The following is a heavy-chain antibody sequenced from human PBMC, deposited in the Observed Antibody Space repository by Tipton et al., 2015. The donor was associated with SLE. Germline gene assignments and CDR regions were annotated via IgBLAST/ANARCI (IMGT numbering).Heavy chain of an antibody. CDR3: ARASEDAFDF. V-gene: IGHV4-59*01. CDR1: GGSIRSYY. J-gene: IGHJ3*01. D-gene: IGHD2-2*01. Sequence: TLSLTCSVSGGSIRSYYWSWIRQPPGKGLEWLGYIYYTGNAKYKPSLESRLHISVDTARNQISLKVRSVTAADTAVYYCARASEDAFDFWGQGTMVTVSS. CDR2: IYYTGNA.